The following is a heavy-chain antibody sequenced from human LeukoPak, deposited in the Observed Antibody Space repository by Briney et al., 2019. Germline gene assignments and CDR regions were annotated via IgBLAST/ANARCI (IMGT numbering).Heavy chain of an antibody. V-gene: IGHV1-69*05. J-gene: IGHJ4*02. D-gene: IGHD2-2*01. CDR1: GGTFSSYA. Sequence: SVKVSCKASGGTFSSYAISWVRQAPGQGLEWMGGIIPIFGTANYAQKFQGRATITTDESTSTAYMELSSLRSEDTAVYYCARSTPPIVVVPAALDYWGQGTLVTVSS. CDR2: IIPIFGTA. CDR3: ARSTPPIVVVPAALDY.